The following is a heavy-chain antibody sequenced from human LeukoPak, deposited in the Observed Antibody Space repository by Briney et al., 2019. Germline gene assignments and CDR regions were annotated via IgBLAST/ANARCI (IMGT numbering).Heavy chain of an antibody. CDR2: ISYDGSNK. V-gene: IGHV3-30-3*01. Sequence: GGSLRLSCAASGFTFSSYAMHWVRQAPGKGLEWVAVISYDGSNKYYADSVKGRFTISRDNSKNTLYLQMNSLRAEDTAVYYCASVWFGELLSPFDYWGQGTLVTVSS. J-gene: IGHJ4*02. CDR1: GFTFSSYA. D-gene: IGHD3-10*01. CDR3: ASVWFGELLSPFDY.